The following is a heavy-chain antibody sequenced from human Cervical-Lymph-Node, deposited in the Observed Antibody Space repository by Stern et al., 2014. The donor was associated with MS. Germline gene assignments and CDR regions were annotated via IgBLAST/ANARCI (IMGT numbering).Heavy chain of an antibody. D-gene: IGHD3-10*01. J-gene: IGHJ5*02. CDR3: ARDCKLRRFGSRGWFDP. CDR2: MNPNSGNT. CDR1: GYTFTSYD. Sequence: QVQLVQYGAEVKKPGASVKVSCKASGYTFTSYDINWVRQATGQGLEWMGWMNPNSGNTGYAQKFQGRVTMTRNTSISTAYMELSSLRSEDTAVYYCARDCKLRRFGSRGWFDPWGQGTLVTVSS. V-gene: IGHV1-8*01.